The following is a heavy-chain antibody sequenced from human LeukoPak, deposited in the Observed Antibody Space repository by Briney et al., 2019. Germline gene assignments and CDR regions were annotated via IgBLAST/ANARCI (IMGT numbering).Heavy chain of an antibody. CDR3: ARGLIVSYGLGYYYYYYGMDV. V-gene: IGHV4-38-2*02. CDR2: IYHSGST. Sequence: SETLSLTCTVSGYSISSGYYWGWIRQPPGKGLEWIGSIYHSGSTYYNPSLKSRATISVDTSKNQFSLKLSSVTAADTAVYYCARGLIVSYGLGYYYYYYGMDVWGQGTTVTVSS. CDR1: GYSISSGYY. J-gene: IGHJ6*02. D-gene: IGHD5-18*01.